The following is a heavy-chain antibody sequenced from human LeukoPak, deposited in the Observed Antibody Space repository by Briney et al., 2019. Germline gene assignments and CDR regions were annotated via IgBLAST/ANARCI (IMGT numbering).Heavy chain of an antibody. J-gene: IGHJ4*02. CDR3: ARDPPMCSGGSCYYFDY. D-gene: IGHD2-15*01. Sequence: PGGSLRLSCAASGFTFTTYTMNWVRQAPGKGLEWVAVISYDGSNKYYADSVKGRFTISRDNSKNTLYLQMNSLRAEDTAVYYCARDPPMCSGGSCYYFDYWGQGTLVTVSS. V-gene: IGHV3-30-3*01. CDR2: ISYDGSNK. CDR1: GFTFTTYT.